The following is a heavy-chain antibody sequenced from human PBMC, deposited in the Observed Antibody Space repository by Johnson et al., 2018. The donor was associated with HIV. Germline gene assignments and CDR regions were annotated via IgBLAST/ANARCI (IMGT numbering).Heavy chain of an antibody. CDR2: IFSGGTP. CDR3: AREGPYWAFDI. Sequence: EVQLVESGGGLVQPGGSLRLSCAASGLTVSGNYMTWVRQAPGKGLEWVSVIFSGGTPYYAGPVHGRFTISRDNSKNSLYLQMSSLRAEDTAVYDCAREGPYWAFDIWGQGTMVTVSS. CDR1: GLTVSGNY. D-gene: IGHD2-15*01. J-gene: IGHJ3*02. V-gene: IGHV3-66*01.